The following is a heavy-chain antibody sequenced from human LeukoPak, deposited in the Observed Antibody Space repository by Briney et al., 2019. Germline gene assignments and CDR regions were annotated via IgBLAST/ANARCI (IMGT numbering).Heavy chain of an antibody. CDR1: GGSITGGGYT. CDR2: IYHSGST. J-gene: IGHJ4*02. CDR3: ATVAVIRGVTYFDY. V-gene: IGHV4-30-2*02. Sequence: SQTLSLTCAVSGGSITGGGYTWSWIRQPPGKGLEWIGNIYHSGSTYYNPSLKSRITISGDRSKNQFSLKLRSVTAADTAVYYCATVAVIRGVTYFDYWGQGTLVTVSS. D-gene: IGHD3-10*01.